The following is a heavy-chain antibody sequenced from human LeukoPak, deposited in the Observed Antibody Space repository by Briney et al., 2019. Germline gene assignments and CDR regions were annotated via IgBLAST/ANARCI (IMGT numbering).Heavy chain of an antibody. CDR2: IIPIFGTA. CDR3: ARDQEGYYDSSGYLRYFDL. D-gene: IGHD3-22*01. V-gene: IGHV1-69*05. CDR1: GGTFSSYA. Sequence: SAKVSCKASGGTFSSYAISWVRQAPGQGLEWMGRIIPIFGTANYAQKFQGRVTITTDESTSTAYMELSSLRSEDTAVYYCARDQEGYYDSSGYLRYFDLWGRGTLVTVSS. J-gene: IGHJ2*01.